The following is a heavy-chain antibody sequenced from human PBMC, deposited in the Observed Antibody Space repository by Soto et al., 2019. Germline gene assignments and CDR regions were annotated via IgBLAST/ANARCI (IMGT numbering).Heavy chain of an antibody. CDR3: AGGETAMVLGPVDS. V-gene: IGHV4-39*01. Sequence: SETLSLTCTVSGGSVTNSSYYWGWIRQSPGKGLEWIGSVYYRGRSYSKSSVKSRVTISVDTSKNQFSLTLNSMTAADTAVYYCAGGETAMVLGPVDSWGQGILVTVSS. CDR1: GGSVTNSSYY. D-gene: IGHD5-18*01. CDR2: VYYRGRS. J-gene: IGHJ4*02.